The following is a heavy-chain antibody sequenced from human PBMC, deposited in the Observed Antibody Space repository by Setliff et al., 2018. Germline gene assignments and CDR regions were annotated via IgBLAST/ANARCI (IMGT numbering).Heavy chain of an antibody. V-gene: IGHV3-30*02. D-gene: IGHD2-21*02. CDR3: VRDSSADYYDNDYFKY. CDR1: GFTFRGFA. Sequence: GGSLRLSCAASGFTFRGFAMHWVRQAPGQGLEWVAFIRHDESDIYCTNSVKGRFTVSRDNSKNTLYLQMNILRPEDTALYYCVRDSSADYYDNDYFKYWGQGALVTVSS. J-gene: IGHJ1*01. CDR2: IRHDESDI.